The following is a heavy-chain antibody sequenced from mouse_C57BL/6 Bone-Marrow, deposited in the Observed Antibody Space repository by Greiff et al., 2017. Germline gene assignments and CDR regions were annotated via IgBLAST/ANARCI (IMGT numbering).Heavy chain of an antibody. CDR3: ARDPKGYFDY. CDR2: SRNKANDYTT. Sequence: EVQLVESGGGLVQSGRSLRLSCATSGFTFSDFYMEWVRQAPGKGLEWIAASRNKANDYTTEYSASVKGRFIVSRDTSQSILYLQMNAPRAEDTAIYYCARDPKGYFDYWGQGTTLTVSP. J-gene: IGHJ2*01. V-gene: IGHV7-1*01. CDR1: GFTFSDFY.